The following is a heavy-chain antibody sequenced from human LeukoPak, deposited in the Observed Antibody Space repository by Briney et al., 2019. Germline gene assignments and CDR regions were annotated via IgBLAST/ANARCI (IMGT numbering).Heavy chain of an antibody. CDR1: GFTFSSYG. CDR3: ARGYCSGGSCYRYMDV. Sequence: PGGSLRLSCAASGFTFSSYGMSWVRQAPGKGLEWVSAISGSGGSTYYADSVKGRFTISRDNSKNTLYLQMNSLRAEDTAVYYCARGYCSGGSCYRYMDVWGKGTTVTVSS. V-gene: IGHV3-23*01. CDR2: ISGSGGST. J-gene: IGHJ6*03. D-gene: IGHD2-15*01.